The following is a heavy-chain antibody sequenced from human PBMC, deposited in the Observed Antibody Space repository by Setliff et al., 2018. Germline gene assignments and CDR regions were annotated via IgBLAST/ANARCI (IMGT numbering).Heavy chain of an antibody. Sequence: SETLSLTCTVSGGSISSSSYYWGWIRQPPGKGLEWIASISHSGATYYNPSLMSRVSISLDTSKNQFSLTLTSVTAADTAVYYCARDVLQYFDWGQGTLVTVSS. D-gene: IGHD3-9*01. J-gene: IGHJ4*02. CDR2: ISHSGAT. CDR3: ARDVLQYFD. CDR1: GGSISSSSYY. V-gene: IGHV4-39*07.